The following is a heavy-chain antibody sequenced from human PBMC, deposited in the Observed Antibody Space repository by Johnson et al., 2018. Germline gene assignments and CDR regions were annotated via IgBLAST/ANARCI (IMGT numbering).Heavy chain of an antibody. Sequence: PQSPGKGLEWVANMNQDGSETYYVDSVKGRFTISRDNAKNSLYLPMNSLRADDTAVYYCARGRDFYGSGLDAFDLWGQGTMVTVSS. V-gene: IGHV3-7*04. CDR3: ARGRDFYGSGLDAFDL. D-gene: IGHD3-10*01. J-gene: IGHJ3*01. CDR2: MNQDGSET.